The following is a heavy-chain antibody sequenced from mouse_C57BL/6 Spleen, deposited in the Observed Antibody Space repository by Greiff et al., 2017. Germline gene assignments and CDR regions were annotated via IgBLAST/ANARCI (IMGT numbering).Heavy chain of an antibody. CDR1: GYTFTDYY. D-gene: IGHD1-1*01. J-gene: IGHJ3*01. CDR3: ARGYGSSPSFAY. CDR2: IYPGSGNT. V-gene: IGHV1-76*01. Sequence: VQLQASGAELVRPGASVKLSCKASGYTFTDYYINWVKQRPGQGLEWIARIYPGSGNTYYNEKFKGKATLTAEKSSSTAYMQLSSLTSEDSAVYFCARGYGSSPSFAYWGQGTLVTVSA.